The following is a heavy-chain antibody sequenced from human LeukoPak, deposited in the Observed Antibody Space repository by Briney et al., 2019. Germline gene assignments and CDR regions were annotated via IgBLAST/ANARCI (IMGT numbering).Heavy chain of an antibody. Sequence: GGSLRLSCAASGFTFSSYAMSWVRQAPGKGLEWVSAISGSGGSTYYADSVKGRFTISRDNSKNTLYLQMNSLRAEDTAVYYRANVVAADYYFDCWGQGTLVTVSS. D-gene: IGHD2-15*01. CDR1: GFTFSSYA. V-gene: IGHV3-23*01. CDR3: ANVVAADYYFDC. CDR2: ISGSGGST. J-gene: IGHJ4*02.